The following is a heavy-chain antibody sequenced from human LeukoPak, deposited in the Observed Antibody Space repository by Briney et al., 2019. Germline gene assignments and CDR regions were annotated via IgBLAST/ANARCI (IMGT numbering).Heavy chain of an antibody. CDR1: GFTFDDYA. Sequence: GRSLRLSCAASGFTFDDYAMHWVRQAPGKGLEWVSGISWNSGSIGYADSVKGRFTISRDNSKNTLYLQMNSLRAEDTAVYYCAKDRYPSAIPGWIDYWGQGTLVTVSS. J-gene: IGHJ4*02. CDR3: AKDRYPSAIPGWIDY. D-gene: IGHD2-2*01. V-gene: IGHV3-9*01. CDR2: ISWNSGSI.